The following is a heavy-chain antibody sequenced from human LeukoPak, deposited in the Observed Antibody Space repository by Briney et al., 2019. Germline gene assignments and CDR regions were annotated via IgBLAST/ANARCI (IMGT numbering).Heavy chain of an antibody. CDR1: GYSFTSYW. J-gene: IGHJ6*02. CDR3: ARRDGYCSSTSCYADYYYGMDV. Sequence: GASLKISCKGSGYSFTSYWIGWVRQMPGKGLEWMGIIYPGDSDTTYSPSFQGQVTISADKSISTAYLRWSSLKASDTAMYYCARRDGYCSSTSCYADYYYGMDVWGQGTTVTVSS. D-gene: IGHD2-2*01. V-gene: IGHV5-51*01. CDR2: IYPGDSDT.